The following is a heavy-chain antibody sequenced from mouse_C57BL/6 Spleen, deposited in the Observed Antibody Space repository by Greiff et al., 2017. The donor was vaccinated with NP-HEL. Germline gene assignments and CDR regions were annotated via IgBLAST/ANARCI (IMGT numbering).Heavy chain of an antibody. D-gene: IGHD1-1*01. CDR2: INPSNGGT. V-gene: IGHV1-53*01. CDR1: GYTFTSYW. CDR3: ATWETTSDFDY. J-gene: IGHJ2*01. Sequence: QVQLQQPGTELVKPGASVKLSCKASGYTFTSYWMHWVKQRPGQGLEWVGNINPSNGGTNYNEKFKSKATLTVSKSSSTAYMQLSSLTSEDSAVYYCATWETTSDFDYWGQGTTLTVSS.